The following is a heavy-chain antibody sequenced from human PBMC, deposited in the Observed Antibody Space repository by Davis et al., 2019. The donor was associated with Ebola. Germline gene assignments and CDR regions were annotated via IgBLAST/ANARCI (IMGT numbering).Heavy chain of an antibody. V-gene: IGHV1-69*04. Sequence: SVKVSCKASGGTFSSYAISWVRQAPGQGLEWMGRIIPILGIANYAQKFQGRVTITADKSTSTAYMELSSLRSEDTAVYYCARSRRSSSSWTYYYYGMDVWGQGTTVTVSS. CDR3: ARSRRSSSSWTYYYYGMDV. D-gene: IGHD6-13*01. CDR2: IIPILGIA. CDR1: GGTFSSYA. J-gene: IGHJ6*02.